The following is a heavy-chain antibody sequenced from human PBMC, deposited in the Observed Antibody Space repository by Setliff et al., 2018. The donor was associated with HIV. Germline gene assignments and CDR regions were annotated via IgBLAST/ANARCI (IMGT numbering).Heavy chain of an antibody. CDR1: GFSFETSGVG. Sequence: SGPTLVNPAETLTLTCSFSGFSFETSGVGVGWIRQPPGEGLEWLALIYWDEDTRYSPSLKDRLTITKDTSDNQVVLTMTNMDPLDTATYYCAHSGDYERHGLDYWGQGTLVTVSS. J-gene: IGHJ4*02. CDR3: AHSGDYERHGLDY. V-gene: IGHV2-5*02. CDR2: IYWDEDT. D-gene: IGHD4-17*01.